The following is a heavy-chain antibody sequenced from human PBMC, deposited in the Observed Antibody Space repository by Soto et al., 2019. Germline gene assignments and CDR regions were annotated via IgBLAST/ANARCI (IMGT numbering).Heavy chain of an antibody. J-gene: IGHJ6*02. CDR3: ASVRQQLVRHYYGMDV. V-gene: IGHV3-21*06. D-gene: IGHD6-13*01. CDR2: ISSTTNYI. CDR1: GLTFTRYS. Sequence: GSLRLCCAASGLTFTRYSMNWVRQAPGKGLEWVSSISSTTNYIYYGDSMKGRFTISRDNAKNSLYLEMNSLRAEDTAVYYCASVRQQLVRHYYGMDVWGQGTTVTVSS.